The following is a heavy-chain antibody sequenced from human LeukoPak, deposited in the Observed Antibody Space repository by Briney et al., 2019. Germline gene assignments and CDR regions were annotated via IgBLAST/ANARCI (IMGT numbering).Heavy chain of an antibody. CDR1: GFTFSSYA. J-gene: IGHJ4*02. CDR2: IKQDGSEK. D-gene: IGHD3-22*01. CDR3: ARADSSGYMYYFDY. V-gene: IGHV3-7*01. Sequence: GGSLRLSCVASGFTFSSYAMSWVRQAPGKGLEWVANIKQDGSEKYYVDSVKGRFTISRDNAKNSLYLQMNSLRAEDTAVYYCARADSSGYMYYFDYWGQGTLVTVSS.